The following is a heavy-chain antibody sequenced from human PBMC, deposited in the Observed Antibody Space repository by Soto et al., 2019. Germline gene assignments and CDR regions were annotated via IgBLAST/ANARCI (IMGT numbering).Heavy chain of an antibody. CDR1: GGSVGTYY. J-gene: IGHJ6*02. CDR3: ARVDYAAYYYYGMDV. V-gene: IGHV4-59*02. CDR2: IYYSGIT. D-gene: IGHD4-17*01. Sequence: PSETLSLTCTVSGGSVGTYYWHWIRQPPGKGLEWIGYIYYSGITKYNPSLKSRVTISVDTSKNQFSLKLSSVTAADTAVYYCARVDYAAYYYYGMDVWGQGTTVTVSS.